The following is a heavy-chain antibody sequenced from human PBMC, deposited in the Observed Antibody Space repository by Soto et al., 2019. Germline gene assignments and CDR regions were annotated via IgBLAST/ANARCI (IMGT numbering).Heavy chain of an antibody. CDR3: ASRDRGVTGDIVVY. J-gene: IGHJ4*02. Sequence: EVHLVQSGAEVKKAGESLKISCKDSGYTFLTSWVGWLRQMPGKGLEWMGIIYPGDSQTLYSPSFEGQVTISADKSISTAFLQWSSLKASDSAIYYCASRDRGVTGDIVVYWGQGTLVTVSS. CDR1: GYTFLTSW. D-gene: IGHD1-20*01. CDR2: IYPGDSQT. V-gene: IGHV5-51*03.